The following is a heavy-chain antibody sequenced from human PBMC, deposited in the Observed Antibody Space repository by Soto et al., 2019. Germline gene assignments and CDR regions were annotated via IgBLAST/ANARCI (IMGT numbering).Heavy chain of an antibody. V-gene: IGHV4-39*02. Sequence: SETLSLTCTVSGGSISSSSYYWGWIHQPPGKGLEWIGSIHYSGYTYYNPSLKSRVTISVDTSKNQFSLKLSSVTAADTAVYYCARDGLVAGERNGMDVWGQGTTVTVSS. CDR2: IHYSGYT. D-gene: IGHD6-19*01. CDR1: GGSISSSSYY. CDR3: ARDGLVAGERNGMDV. J-gene: IGHJ6*02.